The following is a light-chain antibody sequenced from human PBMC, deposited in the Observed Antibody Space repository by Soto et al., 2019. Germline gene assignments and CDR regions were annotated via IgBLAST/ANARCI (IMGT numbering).Light chain of an antibody. V-gene: IGKV3-15*01. CDR3: QQYHNWPPYT. CDR2: DAS. CDR1: QSVTNK. J-gene: IGKJ2*01. Sequence: EIVMTQSPAILSVSPGERATLSCRASQSVTNKLAWYQQKPGQAPSLLIYDASTRATGIPARFSSSGSGTDFTLTINSLQSEDFAVYHCQQYHNWPPYTFAQGTKLEIK.